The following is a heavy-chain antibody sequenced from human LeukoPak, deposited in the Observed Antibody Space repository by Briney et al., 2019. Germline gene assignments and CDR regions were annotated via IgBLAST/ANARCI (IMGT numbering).Heavy chain of an antibody. J-gene: IGHJ4*02. D-gene: IGHD5-18*01. Sequence: PGGSLRLSCAASGFTFDDYAMHWVRQAPGKGLEWVSGISWNSGSIGYADSVKGRFTISRDNAKNSLYLQMNSLRAEDTALYYCAKGWGYSYGSGAPDYRGQGTLVTVSS. V-gene: IGHV3-9*01. CDR1: GFTFDDYA. CDR3: AKGWGYSYGSGAPDY. CDR2: ISWNSGSI.